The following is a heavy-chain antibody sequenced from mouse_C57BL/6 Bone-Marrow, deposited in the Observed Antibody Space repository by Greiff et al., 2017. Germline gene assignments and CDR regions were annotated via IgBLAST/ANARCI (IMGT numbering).Heavy chain of an antibody. CDR1: GYTFTSYW. Sequence: VQLQQPGAELVMPGASVTLSCKASGYTFTSYWMHWVKQRPGQGLEWIGEIDPSDSYTNYNQKFKGKSTLTVDKSSSTAYMQLSSLTSEDSAVYYCARFGYGSSRSWGNYWGQGTTLTGSS. J-gene: IGHJ2*01. D-gene: IGHD1-1*01. V-gene: IGHV1-69*01. CDR2: IDPSDSYT. CDR3: ARFGYGSSRSWGNY.